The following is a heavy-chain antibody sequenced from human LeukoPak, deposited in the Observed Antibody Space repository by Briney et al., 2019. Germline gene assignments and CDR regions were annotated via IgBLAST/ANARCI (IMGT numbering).Heavy chain of an antibody. J-gene: IGHJ3*02. D-gene: IGHD6-13*01. Sequence: GASVKVSCKASGYTFTNYGISWVRQAPGQGLEWMGWISTYNGNTHYAQMLQGTVTMTTDTSTSTAYMELRSLRAEDTAVYYCAKAGRSSYSSSWLVTHAFDIWGQGTMVTVSS. CDR1: GYTFTNYG. CDR2: ISTYNGNT. CDR3: AKAGRSSYSSSWLVTHAFDI. V-gene: IGHV1-18*01.